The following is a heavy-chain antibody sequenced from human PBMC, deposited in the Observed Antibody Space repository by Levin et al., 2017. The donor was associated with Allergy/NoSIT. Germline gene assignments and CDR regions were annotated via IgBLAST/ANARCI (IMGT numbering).Heavy chain of an antibody. J-gene: IGHJ6*03. CDR1: GGSVSSGSYF. CDR2: IYYSGST. Sequence: SETLSLTCTVSGGSVSSGSYFWSWIRQPPGKGLEWIGYIYYSGSTNYNPSLKSRVTISVDTSKNQFSLKLSSVTAADTAAYYCAVGLYCSGGSFYPYYYYYYMDVWGKGTTVTVSS. V-gene: IGHV4-61*01. D-gene: IGHD2-15*01. CDR3: AVGLYCSGGSFYPYYYYYYMDV.